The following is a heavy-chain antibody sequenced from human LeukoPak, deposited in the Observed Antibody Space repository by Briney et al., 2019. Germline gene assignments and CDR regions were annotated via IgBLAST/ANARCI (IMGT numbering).Heavy chain of an antibody. Sequence: GGSLRLSCAASGFTFSSYWMSWVRQAPGKGLEWVANIKQDGSEKYYVDSVEGRFTISRDNAKNSLYLQMNSLRAEDTAVYYCARRGSIAAAVSWFDPWGQGTLVTVSS. D-gene: IGHD6-13*01. CDR3: ARRGSIAAAVSWFDP. CDR2: IKQDGSEK. J-gene: IGHJ5*02. CDR1: GFTFSSYW. V-gene: IGHV3-7*01.